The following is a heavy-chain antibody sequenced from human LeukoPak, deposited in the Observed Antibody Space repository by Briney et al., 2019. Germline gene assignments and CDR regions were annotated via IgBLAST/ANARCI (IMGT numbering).Heavy chain of an antibody. Sequence: SETLSLTCTVSGDSISSHYWSWLRQPPGKGLEWIGFVYHTGSTNYNPSLKSRVTISVDTSKNQFSLKMRSVTAADTAVYYCAAKVTTRWYFDLWGRGTLVTVSS. CDR2: VYHTGST. V-gene: IGHV4-59*11. J-gene: IGHJ2*01. CDR1: GDSISSHY. D-gene: IGHD4-17*01. CDR3: AAKVTTRWYFDL.